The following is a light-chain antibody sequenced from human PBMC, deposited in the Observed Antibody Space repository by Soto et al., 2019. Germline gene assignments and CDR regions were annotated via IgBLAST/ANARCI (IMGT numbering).Light chain of an antibody. CDR1: QIVSTN. CDR3: QQYHDWWT. Sequence: EVVMTQSPATLSVSPGERATLSCRASQIVSTNLAWYQQKPGQAPRLLIYGASTRATGISARFSGSGSGTEFTLTISSLQSEDIAVYYCQQYHDWWTFGQGTKVEIK. CDR2: GAS. V-gene: IGKV3-15*01. J-gene: IGKJ1*01.